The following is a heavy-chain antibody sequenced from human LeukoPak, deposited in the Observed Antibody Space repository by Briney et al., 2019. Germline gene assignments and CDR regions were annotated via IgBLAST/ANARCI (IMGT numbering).Heavy chain of an antibody. D-gene: IGHD3-22*01. Sequence: ASVKVSCKASGYSFIGYYIHWVRQAPGQGLEWMGWIHPNSGGANYAQKFQGRVTLTRDTSISTAYMELSSLRSDDTAVYYCAKDSGSAPDIAVGVVVITLGGAFDFWGQGTMVTVSS. V-gene: IGHV1-2*02. CDR3: AKDSGSAPDIAVGVVVITLGGAFDF. J-gene: IGHJ3*01. CDR2: IHPNSGGA. CDR1: GYSFIGYY.